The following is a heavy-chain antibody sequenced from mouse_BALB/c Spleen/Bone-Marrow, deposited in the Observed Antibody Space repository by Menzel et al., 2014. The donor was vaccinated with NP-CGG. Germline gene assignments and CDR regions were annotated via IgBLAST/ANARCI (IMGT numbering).Heavy chain of an antibody. V-gene: IGHV1-80*01. CDR2: IYPGDGDT. CDR3: ARGGISVDY. CDR1: GYAFXVYW. Sequence: VHLVESGAELVRPGSSVKISCKASGYAFXVYWMNWVKQRPGQGLEWVGQIYPGDGDTNYNGKFKGRATLTADKSSNTAYMQLSSLTSEDSAVYFCARGGISVDYWGQGTTLTVSS. J-gene: IGHJ2*01.